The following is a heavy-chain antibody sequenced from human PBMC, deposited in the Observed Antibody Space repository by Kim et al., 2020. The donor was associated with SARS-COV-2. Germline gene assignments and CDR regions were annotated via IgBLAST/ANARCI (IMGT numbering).Heavy chain of an antibody. Sequence: GGSLRLSCAASGFTFSSYSMNWVRQAPGKGLEWVSYISSSSSTIYYADSVKGRFTISRDNAKNSLYLQMNSLRAEDTAVYYCARDGPPLNTGSAFDIWGQGTMVTVSS. J-gene: IGHJ3*02. V-gene: IGHV3-48*04. CDR3: ARDGPPLNTGSAFDI. D-gene: IGHD2-2*02. CDR2: ISSSSSTI. CDR1: GFTFSSYS.